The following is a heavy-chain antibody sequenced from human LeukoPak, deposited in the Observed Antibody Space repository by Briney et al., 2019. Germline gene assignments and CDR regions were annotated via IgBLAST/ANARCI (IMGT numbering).Heavy chain of an antibody. Sequence: SETLSPTCTVSGGSISSRSYYWGWIRQPPGKGLEWIGNIYYSGSTYYNPSLKSRVTISVDTSKNQFSLKLSSVTATDTAVYYCASYQVGATSGFDYWGQGTLVTVSS. D-gene: IGHD1-26*01. J-gene: IGHJ4*02. CDR1: GGSISSRSYY. CDR2: IYYSGST. V-gene: IGHV4-39*01. CDR3: ASYQVGATSGFDY.